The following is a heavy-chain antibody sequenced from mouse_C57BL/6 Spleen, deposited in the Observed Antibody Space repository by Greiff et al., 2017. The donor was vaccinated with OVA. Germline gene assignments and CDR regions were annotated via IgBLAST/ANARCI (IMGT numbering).Heavy chain of an antibody. D-gene: IGHD2-3*01. V-gene: IGHV1-52*01. CDR2: IDPSDSET. CDR3: ARSGDGYSFAY. J-gene: IGHJ3*01. CDR1: GYTFTSYW. Sequence: VQLQQSGAELVRPGSSVKLSCKASGYTFTSYWMHWVKQRPIQGLEWIGNIDPSDSETHYNQKFKDKATLTVDKSSSTAYMQLSSLTSEDSAVYYCARSGDGYSFAYWGQGTLVTVSA.